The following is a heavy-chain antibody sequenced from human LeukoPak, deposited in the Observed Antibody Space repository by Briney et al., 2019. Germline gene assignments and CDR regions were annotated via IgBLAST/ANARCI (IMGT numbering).Heavy chain of an antibody. CDR2: IRYDGSNK. J-gene: IGHJ4*02. CDR1: GFTFSSYD. CDR3: AKDRPHLSYYFDY. V-gene: IGHV3-30*02. D-gene: IGHD6-6*01. Sequence: GGSLRLSCAASGFTFSSYDIHWVRQAPGKGLEWVAFIRYDGSNKYYADSVKGRFTISRDNSKNTLYLQMNSLRAEDTAVYYCAKDRPHLSYYFDYWGQGTLVTVSS.